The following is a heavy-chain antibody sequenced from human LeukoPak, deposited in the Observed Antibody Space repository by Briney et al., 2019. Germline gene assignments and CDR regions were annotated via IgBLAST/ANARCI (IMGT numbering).Heavy chain of an antibody. CDR3: AREAFWRVIPTSTLGMDV. J-gene: IGHJ6*02. CDR1: GGSISSGDYY. CDR2: ISYSGST. D-gene: IGHD3-16*02. V-gene: IGHV4-31*03. Sequence: RPSETLSLTCTVSGGSISSGDYYWTWIRQHPEKGLEWIGYISYSGSTYYNPSLKSRVTISVDTSKNQFFLSLSSVTAADTAVYFCAREAFWRVIPTSTLGMDVWGQGTTVTVSS.